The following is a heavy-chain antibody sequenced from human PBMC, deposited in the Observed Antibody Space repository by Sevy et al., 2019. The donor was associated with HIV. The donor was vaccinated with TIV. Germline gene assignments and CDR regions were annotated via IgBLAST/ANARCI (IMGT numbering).Heavy chain of an antibody. CDR1: GFTFSKYS. V-gene: IGHV3-23*01. J-gene: IGHJ4*02. Sequence: GGSLRLSCAASGFTFSKYSMSWVRQPPGKGLEWVSILSFGCGEINYADSVKGRFTISRDNSKSSLYLLMNNLRPDDTAVYYCAREGCTKPHDYWGQGTLVTVSS. CDR3: AREGCTKPHDY. D-gene: IGHD2-8*01. CDR2: LSFGCGEI.